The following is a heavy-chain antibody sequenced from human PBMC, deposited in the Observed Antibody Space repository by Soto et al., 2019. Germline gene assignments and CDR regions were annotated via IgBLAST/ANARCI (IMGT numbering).Heavy chain of an antibody. CDR1: GDSISGGASF. D-gene: IGHD2-2*01. CDR2: VYYSGSS. CDR3: AKLSCTSSTCYFPGWFDP. V-gene: IGHV4-31*01. J-gene: IGHJ5*02. Sequence: PSETLSLTCTVSGDSISGGASFWSWIRQPPGKGLEWIANVYYSGSSYYNPSLKSLLTISEDTTKNQFSLQLKSMTAADTAVYYCAKLSCTSSTCYFPGWFDPWGQGTLVTVSS.